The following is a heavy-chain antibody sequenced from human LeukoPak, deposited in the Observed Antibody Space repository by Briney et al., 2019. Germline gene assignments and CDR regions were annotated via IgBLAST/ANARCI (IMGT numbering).Heavy chain of an antibody. CDR2: IYHSGST. J-gene: IGHJ3*02. CDR3: ATGTADIVVVPAAANDAFDI. CDR1: GGSISSGGYY. V-gene: IGHV4-30-2*01. Sequence: SQTLSLTCTVSGGSISSGGYYWSWIRQPPGKGLEWIGYIYHSGSTYYNPSLKSRVTISVDRSKNQFSLKLSSVTAADTAVYYCATGTADIVVVPAAANDAFDIWGQGTMVTVSS. D-gene: IGHD2-2*01.